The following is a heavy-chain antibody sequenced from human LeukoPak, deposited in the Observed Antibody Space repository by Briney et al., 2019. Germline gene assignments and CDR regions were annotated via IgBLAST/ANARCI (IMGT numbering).Heavy chain of an antibody. V-gene: IGHV3-23*01. CDR2: ITYSGGNT. CDR1: GLTFSSYG. D-gene: IGHD2-21*02. Sequence: GGSLRLSCAAPGLTFSSYGMSWVRQAPGKGLEWVSAITYSGGNTYYADSVKGRFTISRDNSKNTLYLQMNSLRAEDTAVYYCAKDGTGCGGDCYSDYWGQGTLVTVSS. CDR3: AKDGTGCGGDCYSDY. J-gene: IGHJ4*02.